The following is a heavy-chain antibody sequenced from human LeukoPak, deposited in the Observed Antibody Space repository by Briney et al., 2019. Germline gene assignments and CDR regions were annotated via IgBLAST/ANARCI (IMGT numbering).Heavy chain of an antibody. V-gene: IGHV4-34*01. CDR3: ARERYYDSSRTVDY. D-gene: IGHD3-22*01. CDR2: INHSGST. Sequence: PSETLSLTCTVSGGSIRNYYWSWIRQPPGKGLEWIGEINHSGSTNYNPSLKSRVTISVDTSKNQFSLKLSSVTAADTAVYYCARERYYDSSRTVDYWGQGTLVTVSS. CDR1: GGSIRNYY. J-gene: IGHJ4*02.